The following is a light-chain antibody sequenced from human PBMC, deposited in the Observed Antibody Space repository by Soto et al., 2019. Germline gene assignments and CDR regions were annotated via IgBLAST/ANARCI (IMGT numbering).Light chain of an antibody. V-gene: IGLV2-14*03. CDR3: TSDRTGVIVV. CDR1: SSDIGAYNY. Sequence: QSALTQPASVSGSPGQSISMSCTGTSSDIGAYNYVSWYQQHAGKAPKLIIYDVSSRPSGASYRFSGSKSGNTASLTVSGLQAEDEADYYCTSDRTGVIVVFGGGTKLTVL. CDR2: DVS. J-gene: IGLJ2*01.